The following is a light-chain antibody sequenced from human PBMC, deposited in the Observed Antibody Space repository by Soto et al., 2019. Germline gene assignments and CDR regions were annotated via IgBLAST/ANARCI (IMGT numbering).Light chain of an antibody. CDR1: QSISVW. Sequence: DILMTQSPSTLSASVGDRVTITCRASQSISVWLAWYQQKAGKAPNLLIYKASRLQSGVPSRFSGSGSETEVSLTISGLHAGDSATYYCQQYNSYSPTFGQGTKVEVK. J-gene: IGKJ1*01. CDR2: KAS. CDR3: QQYNSYSPT. V-gene: IGKV1-5*03.